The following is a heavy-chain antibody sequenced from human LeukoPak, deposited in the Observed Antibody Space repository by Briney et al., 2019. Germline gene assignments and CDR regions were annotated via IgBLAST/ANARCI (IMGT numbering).Heavy chain of an antibody. D-gene: IGHD1-14*01. V-gene: IGHV1-69*06. Sequence: ASVKVSCKASGGTFSSYAISWVRQAPGQGLEWMGGIIPIFGTANYAQKFQGRVTITADKSTSTAYMELSSLRAEDTAVYYCAKDPNPRTIYYYFDYWGQGTLVTVSS. CDR3: AKDPNPRTIYYYFDY. CDR1: GGTFSSYA. CDR2: IIPIFGTA. J-gene: IGHJ4*02.